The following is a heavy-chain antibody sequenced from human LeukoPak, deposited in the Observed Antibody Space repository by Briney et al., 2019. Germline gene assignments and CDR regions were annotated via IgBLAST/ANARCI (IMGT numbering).Heavy chain of an antibody. D-gene: IGHD3-10*01. CDR2: MFYSGNT. J-gene: IGHJ3*02. CDR3: ARATPVRGVIITDHDAFDI. CDR1: GASITSYH. V-gene: IGHV4-4*07. Sequence: PSETLSLTCTVSGASITSYHWSWIRQPAGKGLEWIGRMFYSGNTDYNPSLKSRLTMSIDTSKNQFSLKLSSVTAADTAVYYCARATPVRGVIITDHDAFDIWGQGTMVTVSS.